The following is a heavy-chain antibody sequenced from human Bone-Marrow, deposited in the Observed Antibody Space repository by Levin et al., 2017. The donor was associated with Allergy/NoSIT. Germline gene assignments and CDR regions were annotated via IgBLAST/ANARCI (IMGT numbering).Heavy chain of an antibody. CDR3: AREPYYPYYFDY. CDR2: ISDDGTTT. D-gene: IGHD3-10*01. CDR1: GFTFSNYW. V-gene: IGHV3-74*01. J-gene: IGHJ4*02. Sequence: PGGSLRLSCAASGFTFSNYWMHWVRQGPGKGLVWVSRISDDGTTTYYADSVKGRFTVSRDNAKNTLYLEMNSLRAEDTAVYYCAREPYYPYYFDYWGQGTLVTVSS.